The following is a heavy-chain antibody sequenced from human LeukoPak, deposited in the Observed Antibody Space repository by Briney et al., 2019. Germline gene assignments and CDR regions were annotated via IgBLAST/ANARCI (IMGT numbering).Heavy chain of an antibody. CDR3: ARGLTDTAIIGY. J-gene: IGHJ4*02. V-gene: IGHV1-69*05. CDR2: IIPIFGTA. D-gene: IGHD5-18*01. CDR1: GGTFGSYA. Sequence: SVKVSCKASGGTFGSYAISWVRQAPGQGLEWMGRIIPIFGTATYAQKFQGRVTITTDESTSTAYMELSSLRSEDTAVYYCARGLTDTAIIGYWGQGTLVTVSS.